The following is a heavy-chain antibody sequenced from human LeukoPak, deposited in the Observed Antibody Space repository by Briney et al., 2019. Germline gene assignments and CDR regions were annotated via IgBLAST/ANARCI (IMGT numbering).Heavy chain of an antibody. CDR3: ARLYGSGSYPLDY. CDR2: IYYSGST. J-gene: IGHJ4*02. Sequence: SETLSLTCIVSGGSISSSIYYWSWSRQPPGKGLEWIGYIYYSGSTNYNPSLKSRVTISVDTSKNQFSLKLSSVTAADTAVYYCARLYGSGSYPLDYWGQGTLVTVSS. D-gene: IGHD3-10*01. CDR1: GGSISSSIYY. V-gene: IGHV4-61*05.